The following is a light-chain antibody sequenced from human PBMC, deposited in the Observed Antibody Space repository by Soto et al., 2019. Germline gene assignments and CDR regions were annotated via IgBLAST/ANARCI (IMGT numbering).Light chain of an antibody. CDR2: AAS. J-gene: IGKJ2*01. Sequence: DIQMTQSPSSLSASVGDRVTITCRASQSISDYLNWYQQKPGKAPNLPIYAASSLHSGVPSRFSASESGTDFTLTISSLQPEDFATYFCQQTYSTPYTFGQGTKVDIK. V-gene: IGKV1-39*01. CDR1: QSISDY. CDR3: QQTYSTPYT.